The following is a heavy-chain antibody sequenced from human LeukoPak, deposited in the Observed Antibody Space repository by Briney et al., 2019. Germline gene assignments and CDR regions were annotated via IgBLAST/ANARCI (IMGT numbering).Heavy chain of an antibody. J-gene: IGHJ5*02. CDR3: ARHDDSSGEGWFDP. Sequence: KPSETLSLTCTDPGGSICSYYWSWIWQPPGKGLEWTGYIYTSGSTNYNPSLKSRVTISVDTSKNQFSLKLSSVTAADTAVYYCARHDDSSGEGWFDPWGQGTLVTVSS. D-gene: IGHD6-19*01. V-gene: IGHV4-4*09. CDR2: IYTSGST. CDR1: GGSICSYY.